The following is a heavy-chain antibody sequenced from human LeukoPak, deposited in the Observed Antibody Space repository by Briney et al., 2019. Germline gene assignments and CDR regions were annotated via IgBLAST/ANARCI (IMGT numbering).Heavy chain of an antibody. CDR1: GGSISGSSYY. D-gene: IGHD4-11*01. CDR3: ARPQRYSNYALDY. CDR2: IYYSGST. V-gene: IGHV4-39*01. Sequence: SETLSLTCTVSGGSISGSSYYWGWIRQPPGKGLEWIGSIYYSGSTYYKPSLKSRVTMSVDTSKNQFSLKLSSVTAADTAVYYCARPQRYSNYALDYWGQGTLVTVSS. J-gene: IGHJ4*02.